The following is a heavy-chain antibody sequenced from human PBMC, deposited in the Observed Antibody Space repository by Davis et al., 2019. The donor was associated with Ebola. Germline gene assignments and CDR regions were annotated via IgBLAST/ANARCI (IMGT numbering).Heavy chain of an antibody. D-gene: IGHD5-24*01. CDR2: IYSGGRT. Sequence: GESLKISCAASGFTVSSKYMSWVRQAPGKGLEWVPVIYSGGRTFYADSVKGRFTISRDYTKNTLYLQMNSLRAEDTAVYYSARELGYRKDYWGQGTQVTVSS. CDR3: ARELGYRKDY. V-gene: IGHV3-66*01. J-gene: IGHJ4*02. CDR1: GFTVSSKY.